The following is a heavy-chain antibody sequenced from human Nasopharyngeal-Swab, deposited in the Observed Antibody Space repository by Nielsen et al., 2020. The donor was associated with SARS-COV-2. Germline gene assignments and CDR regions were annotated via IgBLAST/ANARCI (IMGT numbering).Heavy chain of an antibody. V-gene: IGHV4-59*08. CDR3: ARLGRGYSRPTGV. J-gene: IGHJ6*02. D-gene: IGHD5-18*01. Sequence: SETLSLTCTVSGGSISSYYWSWIRQPPGKGLEWIGYIYYSGSTNYNPSLKSRVTISVDTSKNQFSLKLSSVTAADTAVYYCARLGRGYSRPTGVWGQGTTVTVSS. CDR2: IYYSGST. CDR1: GGSISSYY.